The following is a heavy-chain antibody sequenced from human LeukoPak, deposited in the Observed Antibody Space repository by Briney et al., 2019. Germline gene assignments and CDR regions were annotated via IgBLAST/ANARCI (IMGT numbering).Heavy chain of an antibody. J-gene: IGHJ4*02. V-gene: IGHV4-30-4*01. CDR2: IYYSGST. Sequence: SETLSLTCTVSGGSISSGDYYWSWIRQPPGKGLEWIGYIYYSGSTYYNPSLKSRVTMSADTSKNQFSLKLSSVTAADTAVYYCARHHSYGSGSYYNFFDNWGQGSLVTVSP. D-gene: IGHD3-10*01. CDR1: GGSISSGDYY. CDR3: ARHHSYGSGSYYNFFDN.